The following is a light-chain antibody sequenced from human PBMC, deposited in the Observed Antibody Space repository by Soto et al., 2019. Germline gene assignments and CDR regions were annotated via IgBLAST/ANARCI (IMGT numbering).Light chain of an antibody. CDR2: GAS. Sequence: EIVMTQSPATLSVSPGERATLSCRASQSVSSNLAWYQQKPGQAPRLLIYGASTRATGIPTRFSGSGSGTAFTLTISRLQFEDFAVYYCQQYNNWSPITFGQGTRLEIK. J-gene: IGKJ5*01. CDR1: QSVSSN. CDR3: QQYNNWSPIT. V-gene: IGKV3-15*01.